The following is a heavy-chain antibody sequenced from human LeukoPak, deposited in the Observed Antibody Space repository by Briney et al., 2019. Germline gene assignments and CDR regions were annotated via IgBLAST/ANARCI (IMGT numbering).Heavy chain of an antibody. CDR1: GFTFSSYG. J-gene: IGHJ4*02. D-gene: IGHD3-22*01. Sequence: GGSLRLSCAASGFTFSSYGMHWVRQAPGKGLESVAFIRYDGSNKYYADSVKGRFTISRDNSKNTLYLQMNSLRAEDTAVYYCAKGGSGYYSYYFDYWGQGTLVTVSS. V-gene: IGHV3-30*02. CDR2: IRYDGSNK. CDR3: AKGGSGYYSYYFDY.